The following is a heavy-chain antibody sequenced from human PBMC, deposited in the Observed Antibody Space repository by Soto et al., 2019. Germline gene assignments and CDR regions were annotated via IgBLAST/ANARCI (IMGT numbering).Heavy chain of an antibody. CDR2: SSSGSAAI. CDR3: ARGSDAFDL. V-gene: IGHV3-48*02. CDR1: GFTFSSYS. J-gene: IGHJ3*01. Sequence: EVQLVESGGGLVQPGGSLRLSCAASGFTFSSYSMNWVRKAPGKGLEWVSYSSSGSAAIYYADSVKGRFTISRDNAKNSLYLQMNSLRDEDTAVYCCARGSDAFDLCGQGTMITVSS.